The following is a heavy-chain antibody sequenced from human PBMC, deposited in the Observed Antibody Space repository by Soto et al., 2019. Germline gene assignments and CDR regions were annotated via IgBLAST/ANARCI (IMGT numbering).Heavy chain of an antibody. Sequence: EVPLVESGGGLVQPGGSLRLSCAASGFTFSNYNMYWVRQAPGKGLEYVSAISSNGVNTYYANSVKGRFTISRDNSKNTVYLQMGSLRAEDMAVYYCARGRSVVTAIGADYWGQGPLVTVSS. CDR1: GFTFSNYN. J-gene: IGHJ4*02. D-gene: IGHD2-21*02. CDR3: ARGRSVVTAIGADY. CDR2: ISSNGVNT. V-gene: IGHV3-64*01.